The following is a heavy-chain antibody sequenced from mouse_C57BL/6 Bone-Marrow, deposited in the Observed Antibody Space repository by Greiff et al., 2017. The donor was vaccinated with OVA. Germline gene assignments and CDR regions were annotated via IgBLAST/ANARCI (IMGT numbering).Heavy chain of an antibody. D-gene: IGHD2-12*01. Sequence: EVQRVESGPELVKPGASVKISCKASGYSFPGYYMNWVKQSPEPSLEWLGEINPSPGGTTYNQKFKATATLTVDKSSSTAYMQLKSLTSEDSAVYYCAKSNDGAYGGQGTLVTVSA. V-gene: IGHV1-42*01. CDR1: GYSFPGYY. J-gene: IGHJ3*01. CDR3: AKSNDGAY. CDR2: INPSPGGT.